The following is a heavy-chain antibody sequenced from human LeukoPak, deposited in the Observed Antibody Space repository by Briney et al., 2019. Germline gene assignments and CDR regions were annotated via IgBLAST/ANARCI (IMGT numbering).Heavy chain of an antibody. CDR2: IYYSGST. D-gene: IGHD1-1*01. V-gene: IGHV4-39*01. Sequence: PSETLSLTCTVSGGSISSSSYYWGWIRQPPGKGLEWIGSIYYSGSTYYNPSLKSRVTISVDTSKNQFSLKLSSVTAADTAVYYCARSHDKTFDPWGQGTLVTVSS. CDR3: ARSHDKTFDP. CDR1: GGSISSSSYY. J-gene: IGHJ5*02.